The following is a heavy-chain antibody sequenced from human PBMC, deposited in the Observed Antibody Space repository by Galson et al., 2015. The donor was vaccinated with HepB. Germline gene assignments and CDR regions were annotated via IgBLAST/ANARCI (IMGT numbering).Heavy chain of an antibody. CDR2: ISNSGGST. Sequence: SLRLSCAASGFNFNSYTMHWVRQAPGKGLEYVSAISNSGGSTYYADSVKGRFTTSRDNSKNTLFLQVSSLRTEDTAVFYCVKGYSGSHLTAFHIWGQGTMVTVSS. D-gene: IGHD1-26*01. CDR3: VKGYSGSHLTAFHI. V-gene: IGHV3-64D*06. J-gene: IGHJ3*02. CDR1: GFNFNSYT.